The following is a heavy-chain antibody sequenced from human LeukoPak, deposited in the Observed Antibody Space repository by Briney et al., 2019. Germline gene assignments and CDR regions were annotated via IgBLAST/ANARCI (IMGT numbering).Heavy chain of an antibody. V-gene: IGHV4-39*01. J-gene: IGHJ4*02. CDR1: GVSISGSNSY. CDR2: IYYTGNT. D-gene: IGHD3-16*01. CDR3: AKQTGWGFFILP. Sequence: PSETLSLSCSVSGVSISGSNSYWGWIRQPPGKGLEWIGSIYYTGNTYYNASLKSRVTIAIDTSKNQFSLKLTSVTAADTVVYFCAKQTGWGFFILPGGQGTLVTVSS.